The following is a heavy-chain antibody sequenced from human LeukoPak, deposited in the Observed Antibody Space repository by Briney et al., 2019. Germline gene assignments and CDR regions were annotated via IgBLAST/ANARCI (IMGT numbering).Heavy chain of an antibody. J-gene: IGHJ4*02. CDR1: GYTFTGYY. CDR3: ARTSGGGYDIDY. Sequence: ASVKVSCKASGYTFTGYYMDWVRQAPGQGLEWMGWINPNSGGTNYAQKFQGRVTMTRDTSISTAYMALSRLRSDDTAVYYCARTSGGGYDIDYWGQGTLVTVSS. V-gene: IGHV1-2*02. D-gene: IGHD5-12*01. CDR2: INPNSGGT.